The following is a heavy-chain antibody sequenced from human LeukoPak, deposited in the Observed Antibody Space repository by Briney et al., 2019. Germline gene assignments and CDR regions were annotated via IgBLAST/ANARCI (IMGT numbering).Heavy chain of an antibody. D-gene: IGHD3-3*01. CDR2: IVVGSGNT. CDR1: GFTFSTSA. J-gene: IGHJ4*02. V-gene: IGHV1-58*01. Sequence: SVKVSCKASGFTFSTSAVQWVRQARGQRLEWIGWIVVGSGNTHYALKFQERVTITRDVSTNTAYMELSSLRSEDTAVYFCAAEGPHDFFDYWGQGTLVTVSS. CDR3: AAEGPHDFFDY.